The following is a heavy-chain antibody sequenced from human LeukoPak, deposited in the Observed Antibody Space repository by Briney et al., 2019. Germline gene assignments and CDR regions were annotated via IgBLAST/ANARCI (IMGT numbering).Heavy chain of an antibody. D-gene: IGHD6-6*01. CDR3: ARETTRFSEYSTRLDAFDI. CDR1: GGTFSSYA. J-gene: IGHJ3*02. CDR2: IIPIFGTA. Sequence: ASVKVSCKASGGTFSSYAISWVRQAPGQGLEWMGGIIPIFGTANYAQKFQGRVTITTDESTSTAYMELSSLRSEDTAVYYCARETTRFSEYSTRLDAFDIWGQGTMVTVSS. V-gene: IGHV1-69*05.